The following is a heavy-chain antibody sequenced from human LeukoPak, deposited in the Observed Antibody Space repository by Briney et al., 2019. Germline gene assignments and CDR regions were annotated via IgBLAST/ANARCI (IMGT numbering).Heavy chain of an antibody. J-gene: IGHJ4*02. CDR2: INPNTGGT. CDR3: ARVHATGYFSLDLGY. V-gene: IGHV1-2*02. D-gene: IGHD3-9*01. CDR1: GYTFTGYF. Sequence: ASVRGSCKASGYTFTGYFMHWVRQAPGQGLDWMGWINPNTGGTKYAQKFQGRVTMTRDTSIGTAYMELSTVTSDDTAVYFCARVHATGYFSLDLGYWGQGTLVTVSS.